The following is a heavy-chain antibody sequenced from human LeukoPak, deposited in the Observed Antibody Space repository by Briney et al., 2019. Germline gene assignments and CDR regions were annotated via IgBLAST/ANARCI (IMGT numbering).Heavy chain of an antibody. D-gene: IGHD3-3*01. Sequence: PSQTLSLTCAVSGGSISSGGYSWSWIRQPPGKGLEWIGYIYQSGSTYYNPSLKSRVTISVDRSKNQFSLKLSSVTAADTAVYYCAREQYDFWSGYFPSWFDPWGQGTLVTVSS. CDR3: AREQYDFWSGYFPSWFDP. CDR1: GGSISSGGYS. CDR2: IYQSGST. V-gene: IGHV4-30-2*01. J-gene: IGHJ5*02.